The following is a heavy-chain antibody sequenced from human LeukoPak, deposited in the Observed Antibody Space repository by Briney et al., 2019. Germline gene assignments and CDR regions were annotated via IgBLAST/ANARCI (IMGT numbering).Heavy chain of an antibody. D-gene: IGHD6-19*01. CDR1: GFPFGTYA. J-gene: IGHJ4*02. V-gene: IGHV3-64*01. CDR2: ISGNGDKT. CDR3: GRAPPLERIGWYGEDEF. Sequence: GGSLRLSCAGSGFPFGTYAMHWVRQAPGKGLEYVAAISGNGDKTQYGSSVEDRFTVFRDNSKNTVSLQMGSLRAEDTAVYYCGRAPPLERIGWYGEDEFRGQGTLVTVS.